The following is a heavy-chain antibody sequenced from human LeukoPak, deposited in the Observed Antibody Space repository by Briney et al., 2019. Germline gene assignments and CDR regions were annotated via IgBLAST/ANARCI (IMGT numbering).Heavy chain of an antibody. CDR3: AKRVDYSSPGGYFDH. CDR1: GFTFSRCG. J-gene: IGHJ4*02. D-gene: IGHD4-11*01. V-gene: IGHV3-23*01. Sequence: GGSLRLSCAASGFTFSRCGMNWVRQAPGKGPEWLSSISDSGGRTYYTDSVKGRFTISRDNSRNMVYLQMDSLRVEDTAVYYCAKRVDYSSPGGYFDHWGQGTQVTVSS. CDR2: ISDSGGRT.